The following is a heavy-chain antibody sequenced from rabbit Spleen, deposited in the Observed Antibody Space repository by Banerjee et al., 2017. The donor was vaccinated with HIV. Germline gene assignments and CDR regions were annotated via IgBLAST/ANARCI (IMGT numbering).Heavy chain of an antibody. CDR2: IYSSSGST. D-gene: IGHD1-1*01. Sequence: QEQLEESGGDLVKPEGSLTLTCTASGFSFSSSYWICWVRQAPGKGLEWIACIYSSSGSTYYASWAKGRFTISKTSSTTVTLQMTSLTAADTATYFCARGGGTAADYYYDLWGPGTLVTVS. CDR1: GFSFSSSYW. J-gene: IGHJ4*01. CDR3: ARGGGTAADYYYDL. V-gene: IGHV1S45*01.